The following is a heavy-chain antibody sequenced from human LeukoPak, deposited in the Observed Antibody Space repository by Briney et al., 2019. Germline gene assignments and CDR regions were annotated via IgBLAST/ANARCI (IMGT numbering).Heavy chain of an antibody. V-gene: IGHV1-24*01. J-gene: IGHJ4*02. CDR1: GYALTELS. D-gene: IGHD2/OR15-2a*01. Sequence: GASVKVSCKVSGYALTELSIHWVRQAPGKGLEWMGGFDPEDGETIYAQKFQGRVTMTEDTSTDTAYMELSSLRSEDTAVYYCATGYRGDRISGYWGQGTLVTVSS. CDR3: ATGYRGDRISGY. CDR2: FDPEDGET.